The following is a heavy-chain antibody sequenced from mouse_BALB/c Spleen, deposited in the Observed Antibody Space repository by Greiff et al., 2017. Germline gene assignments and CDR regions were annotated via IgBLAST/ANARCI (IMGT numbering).Heavy chain of an antibody. CDR2: IYPGGGYT. Sequence: VQLQQSGAELVRPGTSVKISCKASGYTFTNYWLGWVKQRPGHGLEWIGDIYPGGGYTNYNEKFKGKATLTADTSSSTAYMQLSSLTSEDSAVYFCARSHSTIYAMDYWGQGTSVTVSS. V-gene: IGHV1-63*02. D-gene: IGHD2-1*01. CDR3: ARSHSTIYAMDY. J-gene: IGHJ4*01. CDR1: GYTFTNYW.